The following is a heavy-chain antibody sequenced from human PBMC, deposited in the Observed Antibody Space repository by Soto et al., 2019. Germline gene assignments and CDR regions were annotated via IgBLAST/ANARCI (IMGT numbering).Heavy chain of an antibody. D-gene: IGHD2-15*01. CDR3: AKCAESSCYGPYLGYFQH. V-gene: IGHV3-23*01. CDR1: GFTFSSYA. Sequence: GGSLRLSCAASGFTFSSYAMSWVRQAPGKGLEWVSAISGSGGSTYYADSVKGRFTISRDNSKNTLYLQMNSLRAEDTAVYYCAKCAESSCYGPYLGYFQHWGQGTLVTVSS. J-gene: IGHJ1*01. CDR2: ISGSGGST.